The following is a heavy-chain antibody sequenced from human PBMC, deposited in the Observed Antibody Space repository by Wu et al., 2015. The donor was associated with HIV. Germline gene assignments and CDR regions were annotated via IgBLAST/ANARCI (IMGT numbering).Heavy chain of an antibody. J-gene: IGHJ4*02. CDR3: ARRPLASYDTSRLPXTS. V-gene: IGHV1-2*02. CDR1: GYTFTDYY. Sequence: QVQLVQSGAEVQKSGASVKVSCKTSGYTFTDYYIHWVRQAPGQGLQWMGWINPNTGDTKYAQTFKGSVTMTRDTSISTVYMELSRLNSDDTAVYFXARRPLASYDTSRLPXTSWGQGTRGPPSP. CDR2: INPNTGDT. D-gene: IGHD3-22*01.